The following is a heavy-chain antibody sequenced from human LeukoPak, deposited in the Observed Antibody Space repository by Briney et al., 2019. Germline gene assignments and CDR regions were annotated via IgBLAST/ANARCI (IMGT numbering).Heavy chain of an antibody. J-gene: IGHJ4*02. Sequence: SVKVSCKASGYTFTTYDINWVRQAPGQGLEWMGRIIPILGIANYAQKFQGRVTITADKSTSTAYMELSSLRSEDTAVYYCASGPSGSYSNDYWGQGTLVTVSS. CDR1: GYTFTTYD. CDR2: IIPILGIA. V-gene: IGHV1-69*04. CDR3: ASGPSGSYSNDY. D-gene: IGHD1-26*01.